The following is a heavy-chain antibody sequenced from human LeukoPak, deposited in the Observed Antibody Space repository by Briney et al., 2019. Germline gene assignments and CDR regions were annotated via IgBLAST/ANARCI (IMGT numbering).Heavy chain of an antibody. J-gene: IGHJ6*02. CDR3: ARNQQLGGHSYYYYGMDV. CDR1: GFTSIAYA. CDR2: ISGGGVTT. Sequence: GGSLRLSCLTSGFTSIAYALTWARQAPGKGLEWVSGISGGGVTTYYADSVKGRFTISRDNSKNTLYLQMNSLRADDTAIYYCARNQQLGGHSYYYYGMDVWGQGTTVTVSS. D-gene: IGHD3-16*01. V-gene: IGHV3-23*01.